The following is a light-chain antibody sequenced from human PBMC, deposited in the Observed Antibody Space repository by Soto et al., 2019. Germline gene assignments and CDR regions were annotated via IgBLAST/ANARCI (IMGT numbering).Light chain of an antibody. CDR1: SSDVGGYNY. CDR3: SSYTTSSTPYVV. V-gene: IGLV2-14*01. J-gene: IGLJ2*01. Sequence: QSALTQPASVSGSPGQSITISCTGTSSDVGGYNYVSWHQQHPGKAPKLMIYDVSNRPSGVSNRFSGSKSGNTASLTISGLQAEDEADYYCSSYTTSSTPYVVFGGGTQLTVL. CDR2: DVS.